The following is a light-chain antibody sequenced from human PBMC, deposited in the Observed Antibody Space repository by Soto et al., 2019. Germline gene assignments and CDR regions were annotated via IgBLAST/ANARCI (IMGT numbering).Light chain of an antibody. CDR1: QSINSN. Sequence: DIQMTQSPSSLSASVGDRFTLTCRASQSINSNLNWYQQKPAKAPKLLIYAAFNLQSGVPSRFSGSGSGTDFTLTINSLQPEDFATYYCQQSLSTPFTFGPGTKVDIK. CDR2: AAF. CDR3: QQSLSTPFT. V-gene: IGKV1-39*01. J-gene: IGKJ3*01.